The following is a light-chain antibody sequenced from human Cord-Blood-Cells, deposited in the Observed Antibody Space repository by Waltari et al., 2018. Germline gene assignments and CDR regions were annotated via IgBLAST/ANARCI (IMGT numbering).Light chain of an antibody. V-gene: IGKV3-15*01. CDR2: GAS. CDR1: QSVSSN. J-gene: IGKJ4*01. CDR3: QQYNNWRRT. Sequence: ELVMTQSPATLSVSPGERATLSCRASQSVSSNLAWYQQKPGQAPRLLIYGASTRATGIPARFSGSGSGTEFTLTISSLQSEDFAVYYCQQYNNWRRTFGGGTKVEIK.